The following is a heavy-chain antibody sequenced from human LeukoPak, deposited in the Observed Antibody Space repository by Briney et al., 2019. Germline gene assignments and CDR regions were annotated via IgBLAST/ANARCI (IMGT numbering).Heavy chain of an antibody. CDR1: GYTFTSYY. J-gene: IGHJ6*03. CDR2: INPSGGST. D-gene: IGHD2-2*02. Sequence: ASVNVSCKASGYTFTSYYMHWVRQAPGQGLEWMGIINPSGGSTSYAQKFQGRVTMTRDMSTSTVYMELSSLRSEDTAVYYCATAATPRSLKHYYYYYMDVWGKGTTVTVSS. V-gene: IGHV1-46*01. CDR3: ATAATPRSLKHYYYYYMDV.